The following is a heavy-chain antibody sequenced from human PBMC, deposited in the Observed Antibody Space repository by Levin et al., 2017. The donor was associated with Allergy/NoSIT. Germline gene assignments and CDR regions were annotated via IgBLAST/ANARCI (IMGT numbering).Heavy chain of an antibody. CDR1: GFTFSSYT. CDR2: ISSSSSYI. D-gene: IGHD2-8*01. J-gene: IGHJ3*02. V-gene: IGHV3-21*01. Sequence: RAGGSLRLSCTASGFTFSSYTMNWVRQAPGKGLEWVSSISSSSSYIYYADSVKGRFTISRDNAKNSLYLQMNSLRAEDTAVYYCARDGVSGWRAFDIWGQGTMVTVSS. CDR3: ARDGVSGWRAFDI.